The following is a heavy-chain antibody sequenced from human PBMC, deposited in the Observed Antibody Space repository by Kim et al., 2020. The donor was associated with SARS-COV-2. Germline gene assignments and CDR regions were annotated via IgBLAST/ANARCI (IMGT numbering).Heavy chain of an antibody. D-gene: IGHD1-26*01. V-gene: IGHV3-13*01. CDR3: ARAKGGSRGKTPDYYGMDV. CDR2: IGTERDT. CDR1: GFTFSRFD. J-gene: IGHJ6*02. Sequence: GGSLRLSCAASGFTFSRFDMHWVRQGRGKGLEWVSGIGTERDTFYPDSVKGRFIISRENAKNSLYLEMNSLRSGDTAVYYCARAKGGSRGKTPDYYGMDVWGRGTTVIVS.